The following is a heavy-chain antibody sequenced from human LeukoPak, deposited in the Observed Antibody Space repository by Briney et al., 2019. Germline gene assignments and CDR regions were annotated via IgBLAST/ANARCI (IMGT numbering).Heavy chain of an antibody. D-gene: IGHD3-22*01. CDR1: GYTFTGYY. CDR2: INANHGGT. Sequence: ASVKVSCKASGYTFTGYYLHWVRQAPGQGLEWMGWINANHGGTNYAQQFQGRVTMTRDTSISTAYMELSRLRSDDAAVYYCARHRDFDSTGYYYPLFDYWGQGTLVSVSS. J-gene: IGHJ4*02. V-gene: IGHV1-2*02. CDR3: ARHRDFDSTGYYYPLFDY.